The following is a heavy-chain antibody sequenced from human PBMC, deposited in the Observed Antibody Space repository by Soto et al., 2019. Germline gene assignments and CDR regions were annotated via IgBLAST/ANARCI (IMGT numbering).Heavy chain of an antibody. CDR1: GYSFPSYY. CDR3: ARGTKPADKSCEHCYYRIDF. V-gene: IGHV1-46*01. D-gene: IGHD1-1*01. Sequence: ASVNVSYKPSGYSFPSYYMHWVRQAPGQGLEWMGIINPSVGSTSYAQKFQGRVTMTRDTSTSTVYMELSSLRSEDTAVYYCARGTKPADKSCEHCYYRIDFWGKETPVSSSS. CDR2: INPSVGST. J-gene: IGHJ6*04.